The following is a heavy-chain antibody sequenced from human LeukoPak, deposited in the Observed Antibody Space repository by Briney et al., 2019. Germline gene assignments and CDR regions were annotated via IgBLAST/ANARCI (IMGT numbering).Heavy chain of an antibody. D-gene: IGHD6-13*01. Sequence: GGSLRLSCAASGFTFSSYATHWVRQAPGKGLEWVAVISYDGSNKYYADSVKGRFTISRDNSKNTLYLQLNSLRAEDTAVYYCAKGRVAGFSSSPFDYWGQGTLVTVSS. CDR2: ISYDGSNK. CDR1: GFTFSSYA. V-gene: IGHV3-30-3*01. J-gene: IGHJ4*02. CDR3: AKGRVAGFSSSPFDY.